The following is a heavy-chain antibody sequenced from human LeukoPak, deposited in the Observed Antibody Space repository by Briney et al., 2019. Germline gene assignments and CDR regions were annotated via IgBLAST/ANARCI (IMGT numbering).Heavy chain of an antibody. CDR3: ARLEGSWYGGYYFDY. CDR2: IYYSGST. CDR1: GGSISSSSYY. V-gene: IGHV4-39*01. J-gene: IGHJ4*02. D-gene: IGHD6-13*01. Sequence: PSETLSLTCTVSGGSISSSSYYWGWIRQPPGKGLEWIGSIYYSGSTYYNPSLKSRVTISVDTSKNQFSLKLSSVTAADTAVYYCARLEGSWYGGYYFDYWGQGTLVTVSS.